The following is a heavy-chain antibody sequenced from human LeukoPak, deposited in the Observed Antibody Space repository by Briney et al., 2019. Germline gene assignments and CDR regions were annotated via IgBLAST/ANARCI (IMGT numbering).Heavy chain of an antibody. D-gene: IGHD1-26*01. CDR2: SNSDVSST. J-gene: IGHJ4*02. CDR1: GFTFSSYW. Sequence: GRSLRLSCAASGFTFSSYWMHWVRQAPGEGLGWVSRSNSDVSSTSYANSVKGRFTISRDNAKNTLYLQMTSLRAEDTDVYYWARAYSGSYYDYWGQGTLVTVSS. CDR3: ARAYSGSYYDY. V-gene: IGHV3-74*01.